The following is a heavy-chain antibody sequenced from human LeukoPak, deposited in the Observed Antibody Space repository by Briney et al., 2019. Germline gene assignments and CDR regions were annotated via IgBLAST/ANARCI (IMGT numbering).Heavy chain of an antibody. Sequence: ASVKVSCKASGYTFKNYDINWVRQATGQGLEWMGWMNPNSGNTGFAQKFQDRVSMTRDTSIDTAYMELTSLRSGDTAVYYCARATPGGLHGYSFDYWGQGTVVTVYS. D-gene: IGHD5-24*01. CDR2: MNPNSGNT. V-gene: IGHV1-8*02. CDR3: ARATPGGLHGYSFDY. CDR1: GYTFKNYD. J-gene: IGHJ4*02.